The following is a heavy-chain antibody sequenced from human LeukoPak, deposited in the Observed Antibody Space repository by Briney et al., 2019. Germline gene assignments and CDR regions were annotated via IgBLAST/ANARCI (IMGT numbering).Heavy chain of an antibody. CDR3: ARVSFDPYCSGGSCYSDY. D-gene: IGHD2-15*01. Sequence: GGSLRLSCAASGFTLSSYSMNWVRQAPGKGLEWVSSISSSSSYIYYADSVKGRFTISRDNAKNSLYLQMNSLRAEDTAVYYCARVSFDPYCSGGSCYSDYWGQGTLVTVSS. V-gene: IGHV3-21*01. CDR2: ISSSSSYI. J-gene: IGHJ4*02. CDR1: GFTLSSYS.